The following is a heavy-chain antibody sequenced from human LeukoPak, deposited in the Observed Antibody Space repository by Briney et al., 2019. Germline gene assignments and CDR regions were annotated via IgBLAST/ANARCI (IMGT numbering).Heavy chain of an antibody. Sequence: GESLQISCNGSGYSFTSYWIVWVRHMPGEGLEWMGTIYYGDSDTRYSPSVQGQVTISPDKSISTAYLQWSSLKASDTAMYYCARGHYDSPEYYYYGMDVWLQGTTVSVSS. D-gene: IGHD5-12*01. CDR3: ARGHYDSPEYYYYGMDV. CDR1: GYSFTSYW. CDR2: IYYGDSDT. V-gene: IGHV5-51*01. J-gene: IGHJ6*02.